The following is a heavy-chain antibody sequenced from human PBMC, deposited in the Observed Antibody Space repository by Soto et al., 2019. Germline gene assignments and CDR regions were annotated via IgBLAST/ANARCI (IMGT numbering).Heavy chain of an antibody. J-gene: IGHJ6*02. V-gene: IGHV4-34*01. CDR1: GGSFSGYY. Sequence: SETLSLTCAVYGGSFSGYYWSWIRQPPGKGLEWIGEINHSGGTNYNPSLKSRVTISVDTSKNQFSLKLSSVTAADTAVYYCARGYGSGSYYNPRYYGMDVWGQGTTVTVSS. CDR2: INHSGGT. D-gene: IGHD3-10*01. CDR3: ARGYGSGSYYNPRYYGMDV.